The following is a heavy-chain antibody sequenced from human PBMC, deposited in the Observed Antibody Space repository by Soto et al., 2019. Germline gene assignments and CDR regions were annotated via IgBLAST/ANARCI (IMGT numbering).Heavy chain of an antibody. Sequence: SVKVSCKASGGTFSSYAISWVRQAPGQGLEWMGGIIPIFGTANYAQKFQGRVTITADESTSTAYMELSSLRSEDTAIYYCAKDGSGGWLSGAFDIWGQGTMVTVSS. V-gene: IGHV1-69*13. CDR3: AKDGSGGWLSGAFDI. J-gene: IGHJ3*02. CDR2: IIPIFGTA. D-gene: IGHD6-19*01. CDR1: GGTFSSYA.